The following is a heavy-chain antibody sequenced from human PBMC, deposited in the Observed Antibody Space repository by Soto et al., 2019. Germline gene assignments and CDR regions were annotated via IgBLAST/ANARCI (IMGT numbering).Heavy chain of an antibody. D-gene: IGHD3-3*01. J-gene: IGHJ4*02. CDR2: INWNGATI. CDR1: GFTFDDFG. V-gene: IGHV3-20*04. CDR3: ARSNYYDDYWRPYDY. Sequence: EVQLVESGGGVVRPGGSLRLSCAASGFTFDDFGMSWVREAPGKGLEWVAGINWNGATIGYADSVKGRFTISRDNAKNYLYLQMSSLRAEDTALYYCARSNYYDDYWRPYDYWGQGTLVTVPS.